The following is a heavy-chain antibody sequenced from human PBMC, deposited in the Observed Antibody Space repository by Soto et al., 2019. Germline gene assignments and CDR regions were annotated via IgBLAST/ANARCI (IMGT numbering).Heavy chain of an antibody. CDR2: INPNSGGT. J-gene: IGHJ3*02. Sequence: QVPLVQSGAEVKKPGASVKVSCKASGYTFTGYYMHWVRQAPGQGLEWMGWINPNSGGTNYAQKFQGWVTMTRDTSISTAYMELSRLRSDDTAVYYCARGGLPPDSSGSDAFDIWGQGTMVTVSS. CDR3: ARGGLPPDSSGSDAFDI. V-gene: IGHV1-2*04. CDR1: GYTFTGYY. D-gene: IGHD3-22*01.